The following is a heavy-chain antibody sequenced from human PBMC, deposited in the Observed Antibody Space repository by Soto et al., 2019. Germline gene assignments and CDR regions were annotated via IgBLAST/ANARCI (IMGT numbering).Heavy chain of an antibody. Sequence: PSETLSLTCTVSGDSITSHDFYWGWIRRPPGQGLEWIGYISYSGGTNYNPSLKSRVTISVDTSKNQFSLKLSSVTAADTAVYYCARAPGAGRDYYYYYMDVWGKGTTVTVSS. D-gene: IGHD3-10*01. CDR3: ARAPGAGRDYYYYYMDV. CDR1: GDSITSHDFY. CDR2: ISYSGGT. V-gene: IGHV4-39*07. J-gene: IGHJ6*03.